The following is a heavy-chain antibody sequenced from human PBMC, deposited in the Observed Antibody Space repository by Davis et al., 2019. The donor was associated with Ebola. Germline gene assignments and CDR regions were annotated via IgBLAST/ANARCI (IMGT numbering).Heavy chain of an antibody. CDR2: MNPNSGNT. CDR3: ARGRVARNWFDP. Sequence: ASVKVSCKASGYTFTSYDINWVRQATGQGLEWMGWMNPNSGNTGYAQKFQGRVTMTRDTSISTAYMELSSLRSDDTAVYYCARGRVARNWFDPWGQGTPVTVSS. CDR1: GYTFTSYD. J-gene: IGHJ5*02. V-gene: IGHV1-8*01.